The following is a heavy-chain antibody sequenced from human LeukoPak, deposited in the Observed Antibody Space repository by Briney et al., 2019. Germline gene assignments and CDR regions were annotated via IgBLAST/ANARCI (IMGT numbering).Heavy chain of an antibody. D-gene: IGHD3-10*01. V-gene: IGHV4-39*01. Sequence: PSEILSLTCTVSGGSISSSSYYWGWIRQPPGKGLEWIGSIYYSGSTYYNPSLKSRVTISVDTSKNQFSLKLSSVTAADTAVYYCASPAMVRGVINYWGQGTLVTVSS. CDR1: GGSISSSSYY. J-gene: IGHJ4*02. CDR3: ASPAMVRGVINY. CDR2: IYYSGST.